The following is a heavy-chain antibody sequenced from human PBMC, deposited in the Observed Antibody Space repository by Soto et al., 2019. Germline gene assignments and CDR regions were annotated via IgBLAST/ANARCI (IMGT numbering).Heavy chain of an antibody. CDR1: GFTFTSYS. J-gene: IGHJ4*02. V-gene: IGHV3-48*02. D-gene: IGHD2-2*01. Sequence: EVQLVESGGGLVQPGGSLRLSCAASGFTFTSYSMNWVRQAPGKGLEWVAYISPSSGTIYYADSVKGRFTISRDNAKTSLYVQMNSLRDEDTAVYYCARDHKHYAAASPSVDYWGKRSLVTVSS. CDR2: ISPSSGTI. CDR3: ARDHKHYAAASPSVDY.